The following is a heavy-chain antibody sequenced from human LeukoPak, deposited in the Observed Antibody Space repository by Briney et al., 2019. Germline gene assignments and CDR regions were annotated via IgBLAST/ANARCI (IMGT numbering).Heavy chain of an antibody. CDR2: INHSGST. V-gene: IGHV4-34*01. CDR1: GGSFSTYY. D-gene: IGHD3-22*01. Sequence: PSETLSLTCAVYGGSFSTYYWSWIRQPPGKGLEWIGEINHSGSTNYNPSLKSRVTISVDTSKNQLSLKLSSVTAADTAVYYCARGPRKVFSESYYEYHYGMDVWGQGTTVTVSS. CDR3: ARGPRKVFSESYYEYHYGMDV. J-gene: IGHJ6*02.